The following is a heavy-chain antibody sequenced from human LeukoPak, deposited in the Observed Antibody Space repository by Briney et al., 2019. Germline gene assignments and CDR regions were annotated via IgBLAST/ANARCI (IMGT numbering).Heavy chain of an antibody. CDR3: ARGGLRYCSSTSCYTGDALDI. D-gene: IGHD2-2*02. CDR2: ISAYNGNT. Sequence: ASVKVSCKASGYTFTSYGISWVRQAPGQGLEWMGWISAYNGNTNYAQKLQGRVTMTTDTSTSTAYMELRSLRSDDTAVYYCARGGLRYCSSTSCYTGDALDIWGQGTMVTVSS. CDR1: GYTFTSYG. J-gene: IGHJ3*02. V-gene: IGHV1-18*01.